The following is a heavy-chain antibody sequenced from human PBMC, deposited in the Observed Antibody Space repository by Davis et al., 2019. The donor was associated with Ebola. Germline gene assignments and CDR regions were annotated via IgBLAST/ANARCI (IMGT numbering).Heavy chain of an antibody. Sequence: ASVKVSCKASGYTFTSYGISWVRQAPGQGLEWMGWNSAYNGNTNSAQKLQGRVTMTTDTSQSTAYMELRRLRSDDTAVDYCARVPGSRTSCFDSWGQGTLVTVSS. CDR2: NSAYNGNT. J-gene: IGHJ4*02. V-gene: IGHV1-18*01. D-gene: IGHD2-2*01. CDR3: ARVPGSRTSCFDS. CDR1: GYTFTSYG.